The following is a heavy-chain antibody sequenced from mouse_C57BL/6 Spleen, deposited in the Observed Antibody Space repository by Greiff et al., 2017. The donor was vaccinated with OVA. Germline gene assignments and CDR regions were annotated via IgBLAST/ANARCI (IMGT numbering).Heavy chain of an antibody. Sequence: EVKLVESGGGLVQPGGSLSLSCAASGFTFTDYYMSWVRQPPGKALEWLGFIRNKANGYTTEYSASVKGRFTISRDNSQSILYLQMNALRAENSATYYCARLDYGSSPWFAYWGKGTLVTVSA. J-gene: IGHJ3*01. CDR3: ARLDYGSSPWFAY. V-gene: IGHV7-3*01. CDR1: GFTFTDYY. CDR2: IRNKANGYTT. D-gene: IGHD1-1*01.